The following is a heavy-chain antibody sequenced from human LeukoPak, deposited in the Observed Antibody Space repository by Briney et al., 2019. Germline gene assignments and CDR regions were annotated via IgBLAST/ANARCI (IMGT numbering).Heavy chain of an antibody. D-gene: IGHD3-3*01. CDR2: ISSSGSTI. CDR3: ARARGAFWSGYYTGAFDI. V-gene: IGHV3-11*01. CDR1: GFTFSDHY. J-gene: IGHJ3*02. Sequence: GGSLRLSCAASGFTFSDHYMSWIRQAPGKGLEWVSYISSSGSTIYYADSVKGRFTISRDNAKNSLYLQMNSLRAEDTAVYYCARARGAFWSGYYTGAFDIWGQGTMVTVSS.